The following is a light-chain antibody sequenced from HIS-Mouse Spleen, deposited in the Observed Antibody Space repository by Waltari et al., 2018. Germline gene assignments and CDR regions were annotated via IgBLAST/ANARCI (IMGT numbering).Light chain of an antibody. V-gene: IGKV3-15*01. CDR3: QQYNNWPPIT. CDR1: QSVSSN. Sequence: EIVMTQSPATLSVSPGERATLPCRASQSVSSNLAWYQQKPGQAPRLLIYGASTRDTGIPARFSGSGSGTECTLTISSMQSEDFAVYYCQQYNNWPPITFGQGTRLEIK. J-gene: IGKJ5*01. CDR2: GAS.